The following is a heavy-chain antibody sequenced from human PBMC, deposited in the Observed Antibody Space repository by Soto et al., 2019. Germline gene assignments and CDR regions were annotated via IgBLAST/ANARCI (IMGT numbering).Heavy chain of an antibody. Sequence: GGSLRLSCRASGSDFSTYSMNWVRQAPGQGLEWIAYVSLDSDSIQYADSVKGRFTISRDDAENSLYLQMDSLRDEDTATYYCARLYYDYVWGQGTTVTVSS. CDR1: GSDFSTYS. V-gene: IGHV3-48*02. CDR2: VSLDSDSI. D-gene: IGHD3-3*01. J-gene: IGHJ6*02. CDR3: ARLYYDYV.